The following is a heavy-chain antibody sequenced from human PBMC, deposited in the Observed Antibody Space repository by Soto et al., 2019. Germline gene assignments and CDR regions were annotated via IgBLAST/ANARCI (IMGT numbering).Heavy chain of an antibody. D-gene: IGHD3-22*01. CDR3: ARDTYYYDSSGYSGQTLDAFDI. V-gene: IGHV1-46*01. J-gene: IGHJ3*02. CDR1: GYTFTSYY. CDR2: INPSGGST. Sequence: GASVKVSCKASGYTFTSYYMHWVRQAPGQGLEWMGIINPSGGSTSYAQKFQGRVTMTRDTSTSTVYMELSSLRSEDTAVYYCARDTYYYDSSGYSGQTLDAFDIWGQGTMVTVS.